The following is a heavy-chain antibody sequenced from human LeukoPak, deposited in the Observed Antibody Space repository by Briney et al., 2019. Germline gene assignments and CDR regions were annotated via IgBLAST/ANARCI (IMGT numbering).Heavy chain of an antibody. J-gene: IGHJ3*02. CDR3: ATPVKRHYYDRSGYRQEGAFDI. V-gene: IGHV1-24*01. CDR2: FDPEDGET. CDR1: GYTLTELS. D-gene: IGHD3-22*01. Sequence: ASVKVSCKVSGYTLTELSMHWVRQAPGKGLEWMGGFDPEDGETIYAQKFQGRVTMTEDTSTDTAYMELSSLRSEDTAVYYCATPVKRHYYDRSGYRQEGAFDIWGQGTTVTVSS.